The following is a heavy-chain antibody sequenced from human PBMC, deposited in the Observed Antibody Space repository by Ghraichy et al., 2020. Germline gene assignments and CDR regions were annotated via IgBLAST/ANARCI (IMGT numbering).Heavy chain of an antibody. CDR1: GFTFSSYG. D-gene: IGHD1-20*01. CDR3: AKDITVYYYYGMDV. V-gene: IGHV3-30*02. J-gene: IGHJ6*02. Sequence: GGSLRLSCAASGFTFSSYGMHWVRQAPGKGLEWVAFIRYDGSNKYYADSVKGRFTISRDNSKNTLYLQMNSLRAEDTAVYYCAKDITVYYYYGMDVWGQGTTVTVSS. CDR2: IRYDGSNK.